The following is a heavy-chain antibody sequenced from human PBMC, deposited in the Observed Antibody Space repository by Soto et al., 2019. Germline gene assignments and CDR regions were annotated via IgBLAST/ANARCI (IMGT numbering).Heavy chain of an antibody. Sequence: QVQLQQWGAGLLKPSETLSLTCAVYGGSFSGYYWSWIRQPPGKGLEWIGEINHSGSTNYNPSLKSRVTRSVDTSKNQFSLKLSSVTAADTAVYYCASTGYSRIDYWGQGTLVTVSS. CDR1: GGSFSGYY. CDR2: INHSGST. V-gene: IGHV4-34*01. D-gene: IGHD6-13*01. CDR3: ASTGYSRIDY. J-gene: IGHJ4*02.